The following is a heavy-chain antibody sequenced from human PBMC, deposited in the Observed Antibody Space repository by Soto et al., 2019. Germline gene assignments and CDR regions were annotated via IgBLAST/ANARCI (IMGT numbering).Heavy chain of an antibody. D-gene: IGHD3-22*01. Sequence: ASVKVSCKASGYTFTSYAIHWVRQAPGQRFEWMGWINVDSGNTKYSQNFQGRVTITRDTSASTAHMELSSLTSEDTAVYYCARPIRYYYERGGQSAWFDPWGQGTLVTVSS. CDR1: GYTFTSYA. CDR2: INVDSGNT. V-gene: IGHV1-3*01. J-gene: IGHJ5*02. CDR3: ARPIRYYYERGGQSAWFDP.